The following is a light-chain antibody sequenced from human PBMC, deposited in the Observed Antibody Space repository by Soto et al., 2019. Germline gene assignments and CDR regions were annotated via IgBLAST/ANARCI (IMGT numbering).Light chain of an antibody. J-gene: IGKJ4*01. CDR1: QDISNY. V-gene: IGKV1-39*01. CDR3: QQTYSTPQLT. Sequence: DIQMTQSPSSLSASVGDRVTITCQASQDISNYLNWYQQKPGKAPKLLIYAASSLQTGVPSRFSGSGSGTDFTLTIISLQPEDLATYYCQQTYSTPQLTFGGGTKVDIK. CDR2: AAS.